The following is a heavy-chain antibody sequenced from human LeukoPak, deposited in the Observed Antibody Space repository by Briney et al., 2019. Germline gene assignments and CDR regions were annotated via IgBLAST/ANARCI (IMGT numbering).Heavy chain of an antibody. CDR3: ARHRNQFRPVLMVYGDFDY. J-gene: IGHJ4*02. CDR2: IYYSGST. D-gene: IGHD2-8*01. V-gene: IGHV4-39*01. Sequence: SETXSLXCTVSGGSISSSSYYWGWIRQPPGKGLEWIGSIYYSGSTYYNPSLKSRVTISVDTSKNQFSLKLSSVTAADTAVYYCARHRNQFRPVLMVYGDFDYWGQGTLVTVSS. CDR1: GGSISSSSYY.